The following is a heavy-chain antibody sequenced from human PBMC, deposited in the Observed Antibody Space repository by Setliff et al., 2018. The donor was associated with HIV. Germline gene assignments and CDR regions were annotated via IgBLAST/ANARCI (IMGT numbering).Heavy chain of an antibody. CDR1: GGSFMGYY. V-gene: IGHV4-34*01. Sequence: SETLSLTCAVYGGSFMGYYWNWIRQPPGKGLEWIGEINHSGNTNSNPSLKSRVTISVDPSKNQFSLKLSSVTAADTAVYYCAREGRRYYGSGSPYFDYWGQGTLVTVSS. CDR2: INHSGNT. J-gene: IGHJ4*02. D-gene: IGHD3-10*01. CDR3: AREGRRYYGSGSPYFDY.